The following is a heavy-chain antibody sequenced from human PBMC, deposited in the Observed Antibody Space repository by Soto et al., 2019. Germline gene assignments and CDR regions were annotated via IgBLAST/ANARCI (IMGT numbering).Heavy chain of an antibody. CDR3: AKRRGAGGHFDY. V-gene: IGHV3-23*01. CDR2: VSIGGST. Sequence: GGSVRLSCAASGFTFSSYAMGWVRQGPGKGLEWVAVVSIGGSTHYADSVRGRFTISRDNSKNTLSLQMNSLTAEDTAVYFCAKRRGAGGHFDYWGQGALVTVSS. J-gene: IGHJ4*02. CDR1: GFTFSSYA. D-gene: IGHD2-15*01.